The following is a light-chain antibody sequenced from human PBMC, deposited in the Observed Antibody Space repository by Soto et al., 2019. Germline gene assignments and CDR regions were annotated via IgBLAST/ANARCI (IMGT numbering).Light chain of an antibody. CDR2: GAS. Sequence: EIVLTQSPGTLSLSPGERATLSCRASQSVSSSYLAWYQQKAGQAPRLLIYGASSRAIGIPDRFSGSGSGTDFTLTISRLEPEDFAVYYCQQYGSSSWTFGQGTKVEIK. CDR1: QSVSSSY. J-gene: IGKJ1*01. CDR3: QQYGSSSWT. V-gene: IGKV3-20*01.